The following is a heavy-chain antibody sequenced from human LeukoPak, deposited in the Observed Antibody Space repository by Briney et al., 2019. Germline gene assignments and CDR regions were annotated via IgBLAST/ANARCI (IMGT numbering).Heavy chain of an antibody. CDR2: ISSSSSTI. V-gene: IGHV3-48*01. CDR1: GFTFSSYS. Sequence: GRSLRLSCAASGFTFSSYSMNWVRQAPGKGLEWVSYISSSSSTIYYADSVKGRFTISRDNAKNSLYLQMNSLRAEDTAVYYCARDEGPVVPAVSHDAFDIWGQGTMVTVSS. J-gene: IGHJ3*02. CDR3: ARDEGPVVPAVSHDAFDI. D-gene: IGHD2-2*01.